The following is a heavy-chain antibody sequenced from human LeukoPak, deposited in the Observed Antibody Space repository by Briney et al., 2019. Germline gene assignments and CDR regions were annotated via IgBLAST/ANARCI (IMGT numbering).Heavy chain of an antibody. CDR3: ARDRGGRTGLDD. D-gene: IGHD2-15*01. CDR2: IKEDGSEK. J-gene: IGHJ4*02. CDR1: GITFSRSW. V-gene: IGHV3-7*04. Sequence: GGSLRLSCAASGITFSRSWMSWVRQAPGKGLEWVAFIKEDGSEKYYVDSVKGRFTISRDNAENSLYLQMISLRAEDTAVYYCARDRGGRTGLDDWGQGTLVTVSS.